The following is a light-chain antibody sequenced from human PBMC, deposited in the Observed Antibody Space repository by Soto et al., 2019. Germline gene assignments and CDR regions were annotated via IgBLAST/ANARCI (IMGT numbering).Light chain of an antibody. CDR3: QQYNVWPLT. CDR2: VAS. V-gene: IGKV3-15*01. J-gene: IGKJ4*01. Sequence: EIVMTQSPVTLSVSPGDRATLSCRASQSVNSNLAWYQQKPGQTPKLLIYVASSRATGIPARFSGSVSGTEFTHTISSLQSEDFAVYYCQQYNVWPLTFGGGTKVEFK. CDR1: QSVNSN.